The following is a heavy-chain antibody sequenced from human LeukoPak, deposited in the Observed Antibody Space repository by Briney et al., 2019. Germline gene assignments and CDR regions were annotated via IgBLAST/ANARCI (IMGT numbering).Heavy chain of an antibody. CDR1: GYTFTTYG. Sequence: ASVKVSCKASGYTFTTYGISWVRQAPGQGLEWMGWINPYNGNTNYAQKPQGRVTLTTDTSTSTAYMELSSLRSEDTAVYYCARDWVMITFGGVNPWFDPWGQGTLVSVSS. CDR2: INPYNGNT. CDR3: ARDWVMITFGGVNPWFDP. J-gene: IGHJ5*02. D-gene: IGHD3-16*01. V-gene: IGHV1-18*01.